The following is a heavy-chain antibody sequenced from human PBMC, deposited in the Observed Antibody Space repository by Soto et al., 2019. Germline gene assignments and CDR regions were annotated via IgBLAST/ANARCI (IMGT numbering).Heavy chain of an antibody. J-gene: IGHJ2*01. CDR1: GFTFSSYA. Sequence: EVQLLESGGGLVQPGGSLRLSCAASGFTFSSYAMSWVRQAPGKGLEWVSDISGSGGSTYYADSVKGRFTISRDNSKNTLYLQMNSLRAEDTAVYYCASEYFDWLSPGGFDLWGRGTLVTVSS. CDR3: ASEYFDWLSPGGFDL. CDR2: ISGSGGST. D-gene: IGHD3-9*01. V-gene: IGHV3-23*01.